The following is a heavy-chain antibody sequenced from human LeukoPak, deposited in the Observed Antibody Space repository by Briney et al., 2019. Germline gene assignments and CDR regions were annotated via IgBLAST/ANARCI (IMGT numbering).Heavy chain of an antibody. CDR1: GFTVSNNY. CDR2: IYSGGGT. Sequence: PGGSLRLSCAASGFTVSNNYMSWVRQAPGKGLEWVSLIYSGGGTYYADSVKGRFTVSRDNSESSLYLQMNGLKAEDTALYYCAKDPNGDYVGAFDMWGQGTMVTVSS. CDR3: AKDPNGDYVGAFDM. V-gene: IGHV3-66*01. J-gene: IGHJ3*02. D-gene: IGHD4-17*01.